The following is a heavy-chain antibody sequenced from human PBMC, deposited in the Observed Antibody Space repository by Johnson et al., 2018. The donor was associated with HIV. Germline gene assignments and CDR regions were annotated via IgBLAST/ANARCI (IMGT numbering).Heavy chain of an antibody. J-gene: IGHJ3*02. CDR1: GFTFKTFG. V-gene: IGHV3-30*02. CDR3: AKESDHFDAVASDI. D-gene: IGHD1-14*01. CDR2: IRHDGTSE. Sequence: QVQLVESGGRVVQRGGSLRLSCEASGFTFKTFGIHWVRQAPGKGLEWVSFIRHDGTSEYYDDAVKGRFTVSRDNSQNILYLHMNSLRTDDTAMYYCAKESDHFDAVASDIWGQGTMVTVSS.